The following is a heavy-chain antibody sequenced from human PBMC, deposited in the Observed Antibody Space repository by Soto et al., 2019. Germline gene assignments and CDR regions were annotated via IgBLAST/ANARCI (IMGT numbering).Heavy chain of an antibody. CDR3: AKKTYMFGGVIGTFLPPRYGMDV. J-gene: IGHJ6*04. CDR1: GGSISSCGYY. CDR2: IYYSGST. V-gene: IGHV4-31*03. Sequence: SETLSLTCTVSGGSISSCGYYWSWIRRHPGKGLDWIGYIYYSGSTYYNPSLKSRVTISVDTSKNQFSLKLSSVTAGDTAWYYCAKKTYMFGGVIGTFLPPRYGMDVGGKGTTVTVSS. D-gene: IGHD3-16*02.